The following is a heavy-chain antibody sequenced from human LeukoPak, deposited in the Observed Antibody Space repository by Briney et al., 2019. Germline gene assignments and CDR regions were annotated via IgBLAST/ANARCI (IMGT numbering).Heavy chain of an antibody. D-gene: IGHD3-10*01. J-gene: IGHJ4*02. CDR3: AESLERYGSGSYYFY. Sequence: PGECLRLSCTASGFTLGDYVIRSVRQTRGWGLEWDSVIYSGGDTYYADSGKGRFSISRDNSKNTLYLQMSSLRAEDTAVYYCAESLERYGSGSYYFYWGQGTLVTVSS. CDR1: GFTLGDYV. V-gene: IGHV3-66*01. CDR2: IYSGGDT.